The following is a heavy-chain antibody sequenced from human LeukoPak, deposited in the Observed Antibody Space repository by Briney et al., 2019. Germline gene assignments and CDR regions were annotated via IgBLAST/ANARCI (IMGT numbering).Heavy chain of an antibody. CDR1: GGSFSGYY. Sequence: SETLSLTCAVYGGSFSGYYWSWIRQPPGKGLEWIGEINHSGSTNYNPSLKSRVTISVDTSKNQFSLKLSSVTAADTAVYYCARDKWGPQQRLDYWGQGTLATVSS. V-gene: IGHV4-34*01. CDR2: INHSGST. CDR3: ARDKWGPQQRLDY. D-gene: IGHD6-13*01. J-gene: IGHJ4*02.